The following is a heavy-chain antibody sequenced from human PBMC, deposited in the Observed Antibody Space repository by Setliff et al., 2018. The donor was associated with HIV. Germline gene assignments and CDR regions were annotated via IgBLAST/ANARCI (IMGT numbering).Heavy chain of an antibody. J-gene: IGHJ4*02. CDR3: ARAVGLGLGAHFDY. Sequence: GGSLRLSCAASGFTFSSYTMNWVRQAPGKGLDWVSYISSSGSTIYYADSVKGRFTVYRDNTKNSLYLQMDSLRAEDTAVYYCARAVGLGLGAHFDYWGQGALVTVSS. CDR1: GFTFSSYT. CDR2: ISSSGSTI. V-gene: IGHV3-48*04. D-gene: IGHD1-26*01.